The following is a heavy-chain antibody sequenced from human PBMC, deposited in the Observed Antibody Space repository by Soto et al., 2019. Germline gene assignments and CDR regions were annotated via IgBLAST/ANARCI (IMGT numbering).Heavy chain of an antibody. D-gene: IGHD3-10*01. CDR2: IYYRGST. CDR3: ARLWGGAFDI. Sequence: NPSETLSLTCTVAGGSSSSYYWSWIRQPPGEGLEWIGYIYYRGSTNYNPSHKTRVTISVATSKNQFSLKLSSVTAADTPVYYCARLWGGAFDIWGQGTMVTLSS. V-gene: IGHV4-59*01. J-gene: IGHJ3*02. CDR1: GGSSSSYY.